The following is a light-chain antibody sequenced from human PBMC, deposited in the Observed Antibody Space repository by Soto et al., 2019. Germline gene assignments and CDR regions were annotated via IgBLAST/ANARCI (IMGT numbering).Light chain of an antibody. CDR2: EGS. V-gene: IGLV2-23*01. CDR1: SSDVGSYNL. Sequence: ALTQPASVSGSPGQSITISCTGTSSDVGSYNLVSWYQQHPGKAPKLMIYEGSKRPSGVSNRFSGSKSGNTASLTISGLQAEDEADYYCCSYAGSSTLDVFGTGTKLTVL. J-gene: IGLJ1*01. CDR3: CSYAGSSTLDV.